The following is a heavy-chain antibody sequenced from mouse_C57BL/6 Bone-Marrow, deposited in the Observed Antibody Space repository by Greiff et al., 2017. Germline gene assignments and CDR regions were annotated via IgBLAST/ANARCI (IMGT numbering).Heavy chain of an antibody. CDR3: ASVADGNWYFGV. CDR1: GFTFSSYA. Sequence: EVKLVESGGGLVKPGGSLKLSCAASGFTFSSYAMFWVRQTPEKRLEWVATISDGGSYTYYPDNVKGRCTISRDHAKNNLYLQMSHLKSEDTAMYYWASVADGNWYFGVWGTGTTVTVSA. CDR2: ISDGGSYT. J-gene: IGHJ1*03. V-gene: IGHV5-4*03. D-gene: IGHD1-1*01.